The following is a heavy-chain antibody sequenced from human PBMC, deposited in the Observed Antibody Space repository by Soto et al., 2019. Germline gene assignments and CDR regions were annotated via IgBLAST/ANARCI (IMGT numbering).Heavy chain of an antibody. D-gene: IGHD3-22*01. CDR1: GYTFTRHW. Sequence: QGQLVQSGAEVKKPGASVKVACKASGYTFTRHWMHWGRQAPGQGLEWMGIINPNGGSTSFAQKFRGRVTLTRDTSTSTDYMELSRLGSEDTAVDYCARDNSDSSGWWVDTWGQGTLVTVSS. CDR3: ARDNSDSSGWWVDT. J-gene: IGHJ4*02. V-gene: IGHV1-46*01. CDR2: INPNGGST.